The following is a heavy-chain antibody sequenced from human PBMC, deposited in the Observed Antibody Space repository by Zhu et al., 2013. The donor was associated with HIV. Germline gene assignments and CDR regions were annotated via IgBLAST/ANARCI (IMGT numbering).Heavy chain of an antibody. CDR1: GGSISSFY. J-gene: IGHJ4*02. Sequence: QVQLQESGPGLVKPSETLSLTCTVSGGSISSFYWSWIRQPPGKGLEWIGYIYYTGSTNYNPSLKSRVTISVDTSKNQFSLKLSSVTAADTAVYYCAKXENSKYYFDYWGQGTLVTVSS. CDR2: IYYTGST. D-gene: IGHD6-13*01. CDR3: AKXENSKYYFDY. V-gene: IGHV4-59*01.